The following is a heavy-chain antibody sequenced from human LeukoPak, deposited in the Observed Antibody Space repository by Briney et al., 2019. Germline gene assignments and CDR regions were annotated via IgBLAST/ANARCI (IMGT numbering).Heavy chain of an antibody. Sequence: HSGGSLRLSCAASGFTFAMSWVRQAPGKGLEWASATSGSGDGTFYADSVKGRFTISRDNSKNTLYLQMNSLRAEDTAIYYCAKLRDFFDSSGQFDYWGKGTTVTVSS. D-gene: IGHD3-22*01. CDR2: TSGSGDGT. CDR3: AKLRDFFDSSGQFDY. V-gene: IGHV3-23*01. CDR1: GFTFA. J-gene: IGHJ6*04.